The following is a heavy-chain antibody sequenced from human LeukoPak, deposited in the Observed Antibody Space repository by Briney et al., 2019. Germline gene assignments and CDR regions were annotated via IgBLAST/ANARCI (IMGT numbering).Heavy chain of an antibody. D-gene: IGHD2-15*01. V-gene: IGHV4-4*07. CDR3: ARVLRGTSGFDY. Sequence: SETLSLTCTVSGGSISNYYWSWIRQPAGKGLEWIGRIYSSGNTNYNPSLRSRVTMSVDTAKNQFSLKMSSVTAADTAVYYCARVLRGTSGFDYWGQGTLVTVSS. J-gene: IGHJ4*02. CDR2: IYSSGNT. CDR1: GGSISNYY.